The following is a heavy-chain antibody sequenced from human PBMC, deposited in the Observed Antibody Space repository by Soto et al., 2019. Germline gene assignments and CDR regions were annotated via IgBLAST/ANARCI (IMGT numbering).Heavy chain of an antibody. CDR1: GGSISSSNW. CDR3: ARDNGYSYGYTLDH. V-gene: IGHV4-4*02. J-gene: IGHJ4*02. Sequence: PSETLSLTCAVSGGSISSSNWWSWVRQPPGKGLEWIGEMYHSGSTNHNPSLKSRVTISVDTSKNQFSLKLSSVTAADTAVYYCARDNGYSYGYTLDHWGQGTLVTVSS. D-gene: IGHD5-18*01. CDR2: MYHSGST.